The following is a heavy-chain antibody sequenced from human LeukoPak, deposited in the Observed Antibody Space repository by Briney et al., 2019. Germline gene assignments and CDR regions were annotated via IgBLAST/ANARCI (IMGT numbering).Heavy chain of an antibody. CDR3: ARVEWGVFVDY. Sequence: PSETLSLTCTVSGGSISSGSYYLSWIRQPAGKGLEWIGRIYTSGSTNYNPSLKSRVTISVDTSKNQFSLKLSSVTAAGTAVYYCARVEWGVFVDYWGQGTLVTVSS. CDR2: IYTSGST. D-gene: IGHD1-26*01. V-gene: IGHV4-61*02. CDR1: GGSISSGSYY. J-gene: IGHJ4*02.